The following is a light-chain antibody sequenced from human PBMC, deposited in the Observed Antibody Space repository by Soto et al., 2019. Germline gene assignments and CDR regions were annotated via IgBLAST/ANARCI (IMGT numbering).Light chain of an antibody. J-gene: IGLJ3*02. CDR2: STN. Sequence: QTVVTQEPSFSVSPGGTVTLTCGLSSGSVSISYYPSWYQQIPGQAPRTLIYSTNTRSSGVPDRFSGSILGNKAALTITGAQADDECDYYCALYMGSGIWVFGGGTKLTVL. CDR1: SGSVSISYY. V-gene: IGLV8-61*01. CDR3: ALYMGSGIWV.